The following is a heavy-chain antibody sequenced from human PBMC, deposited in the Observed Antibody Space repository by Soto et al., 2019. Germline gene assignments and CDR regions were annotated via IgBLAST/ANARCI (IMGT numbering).Heavy chain of an antibody. CDR1: EFTFGTSW. D-gene: IGHD6-19*01. Sequence: DVQLVESGGGLVQPGGSLRLSCAASEFTFGTSWMTWVRQGPGKGLEWVANIKQDGGEKHYLESVRGRFSISRDNAKKSLSLEMSGLRAEDTSVYYCTAGSGWESDTWGQGTLVTVSS. V-gene: IGHV3-7*05. CDR3: TAGSGWESDT. J-gene: IGHJ5*02. CDR2: IKQDGGEK.